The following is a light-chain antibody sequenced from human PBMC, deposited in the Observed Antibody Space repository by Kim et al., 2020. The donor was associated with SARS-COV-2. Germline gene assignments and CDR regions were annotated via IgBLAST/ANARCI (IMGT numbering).Light chain of an antibody. CDR3: CSYAGSSSVV. J-gene: IGLJ2*01. CDR1: SSDVGSYNL. CDR2: EVS. Sequence: GQSVTISCTGTSSDVGSYNLVSWYQQHPGKAPKLMIYEVSKRPSWVSNRFSGSKSGNTASLTISGLQAEDEADYYCCSYAGSSSVVFGGGTQLTVL. V-gene: IGLV2-23*02.